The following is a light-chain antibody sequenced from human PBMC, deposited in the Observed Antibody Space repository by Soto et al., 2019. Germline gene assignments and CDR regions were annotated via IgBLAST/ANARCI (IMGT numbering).Light chain of an antibody. CDR2: GAS. CDR3: QQYNNWPWLT. V-gene: IGKV3-15*01. Sequence: EVVMTQSPVTLSVSPGEGATLSCRASQSVISYLAWYQQKPGQAPRLLIYGASTRATDVPARFSGSGSGTEFTLTIISLQPEAFGVYYCQQYNNWPWLTFGGGTKVEI. J-gene: IGKJ4*01. CDR1: QSVISY.